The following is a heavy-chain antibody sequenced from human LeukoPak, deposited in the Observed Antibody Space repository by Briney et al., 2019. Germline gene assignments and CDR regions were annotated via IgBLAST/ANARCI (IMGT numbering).Heavy chain of an antibody. CDR1: GGSISSGGYY. CDR3: ARGFYGSGSQFDY. V-gene: IGHV4-31*03. Sequence: SETLSLTCTVSGGSISSGGYYWSWIRQHPGKGLEWIGYIYYSGSTYYNPSLKSRVTISVDTSKNQFSLKLSSVTAADTAVYYCARGFYGSGSQFDYWGQGTLVTVSS. CDR2: IYYSGST. D-gene: IGHD3-10*01. J-gene: IGHJ4*02.